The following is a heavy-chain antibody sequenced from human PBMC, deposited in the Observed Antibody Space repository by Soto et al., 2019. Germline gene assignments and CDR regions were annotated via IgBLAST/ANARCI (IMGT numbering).Heavy chain of an antibody. V-gene: IGHV4-59*08. Sequence: SETLALTCTVSGGSISSYYWSWIRQPPGKGLEWIGYIYYSGSTNYNPSLKSRVTISVDTSKNQFSLKLSSVTAADTAVYYCARHRRTTVAKFYFDNWGQGALVTVSS. CDR3: ARHRRTTVAKFYFDN. CDR1: GGSISSYY. J-gene: IGHJ4*02. D-gene: IGHD4-4*01. CDR2: IYYSGST.